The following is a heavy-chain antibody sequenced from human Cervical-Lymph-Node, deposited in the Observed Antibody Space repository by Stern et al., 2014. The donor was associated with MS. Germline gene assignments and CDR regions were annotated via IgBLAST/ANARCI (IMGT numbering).Heavy chain of an antibody. D-gene: IGHD2-2*01. CDR3: ARVAMYQLLSWFDP. V-gene: IGHV1-18*01. J-gene: IGHJ5*02. CDR2: ISAYNGNT. Sequence: VQLVESGAEVKKPGASVTVSCKASGYTFTSYGINWVRQAPGQGLEWMGGISAYNGNTNYAQKLQGRVTMTTDTSTSTAYMELRSLRSDDTAVYYCARVAMYQLLSWFDPWGQGTLVTVSS. CDR1: GYTFTSYG.